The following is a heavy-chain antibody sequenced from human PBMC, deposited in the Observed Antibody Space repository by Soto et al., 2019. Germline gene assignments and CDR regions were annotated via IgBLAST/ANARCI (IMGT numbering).Heavy chain of an antibody. Sequence: ASVKVSCKASGYMFTGFYLHWVRQAPGQGLEWMGWINPNNGVTTYAKNFQGRVTMTRDSSISTAYMELSSLRSDDTAVYFCAAAAIPVAGRHPDFWGQGTVVTVS. D-gene: IGHD6-19*01. CDR1: GYMFTGFY. CDR2: INPNNGVT. V-gene: IGHV1-2*02. J-gene: IGHJ4*02. CDR3: AAAAIPVAGRHPDF.